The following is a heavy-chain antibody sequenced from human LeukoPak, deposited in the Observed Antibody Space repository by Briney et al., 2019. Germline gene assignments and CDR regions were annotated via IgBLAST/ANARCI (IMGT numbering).Heavy chain of an antibody. J-gene: IGHJ4*02. CDR2: INPNSGGT. CDR3: ARVVVRYFDWLHIDY. CDR1: GYTFTGYY. D-gene: IGHD3-9*01. Sequence: ASVKVSCKASGYTFTGYYMHWVRQAPGQGLEWMGRINPNSGGTNYAQKFQGRVTMTRDTSISTAYMELSRLRSDDTAVYYCARVVVRYFDWLHIDYWGQGNLVTVSS. V-gene: IGHV1-2*06.